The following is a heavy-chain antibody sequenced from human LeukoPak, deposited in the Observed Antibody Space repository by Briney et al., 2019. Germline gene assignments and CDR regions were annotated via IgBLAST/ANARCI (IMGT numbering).Heavy chain of an antibody. V-gene: IGHV3-11*04. D-gene: IGHD3-3*02. CDR2: IDTWGTTI. J-gene: IGHJ4*02. CDR1: GFAFSDHY. CDR3: AVLGTRGRIDY. Sequence: GGSLRLSCAASGFAFSDHYMDWVRQAPGKGLEWLSYIDTWGTTIYYADSVKGRFTMSRDNAKNSLYLQMNSLRAEDTAVYFCAVLGTRGRIDYWGQGTLVTVSS.